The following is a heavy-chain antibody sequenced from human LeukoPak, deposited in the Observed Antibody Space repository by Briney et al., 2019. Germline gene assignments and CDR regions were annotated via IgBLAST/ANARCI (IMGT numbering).Heavy chain of an antibody. CDR3: ARSYYYGSGKIDY. J-gene: IGHJ4*02. CDR1: GGSFSGYY. CDR2: INHSENT. V-gene: IGHV4-34*01. Sequence: SETLSLTCAVYGGSFSGYYWSWIRQPPGKGLEWIGEINHSENTNYNPSLKSRVTISVDTSKNQFSLKLSSVTAADTAVYYCARSYYYGSGKIDYWGQGTLVTVSS. D-gene: IGHD3-10*01.